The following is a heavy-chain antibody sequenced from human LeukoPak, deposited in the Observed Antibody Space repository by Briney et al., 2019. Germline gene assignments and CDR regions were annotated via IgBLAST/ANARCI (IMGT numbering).Heavy chain of an antibody. CDR2: ISAYNGNT. V-gene: IGHV1-18*01. CDR3: ARASSSDYYSFWFDP. Sequence: GASVKVSCKASGYTFTSYGISWVRQAPGQGLEWMGWISAYNGNTNYAQKLQGRVTMTTDTPTSTAYMELRSLRSDDTAVYYCARASSSDYYSFWFDPWGQGTLVTVSS. J-gene: IGHJ5*02. CDR1: GYTFTSYG. D-gene: IGHD3-22*01.